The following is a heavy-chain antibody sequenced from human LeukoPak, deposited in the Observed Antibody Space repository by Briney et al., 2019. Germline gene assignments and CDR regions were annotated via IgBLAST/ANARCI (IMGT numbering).Heavy chain of an antibody. CDR1: GFTFSSYS. J-gene: IGHJ4*02. V-gene: IGHV3-21*01. Sequence: GGSLRLSCAASGFTFSSYSMNWVRQAPGKGLEWVSSISSSSSYIYYADSVKGRFTISRDNAKNSLYLQMNSLRAEDTAVYYCARGEDYGTNSFDYWGQGTLVTVSS. D-gene: IGHD4-17*01. CDR3: ARGEDYGTNSFDY. CDR2: ISSSSSYI.